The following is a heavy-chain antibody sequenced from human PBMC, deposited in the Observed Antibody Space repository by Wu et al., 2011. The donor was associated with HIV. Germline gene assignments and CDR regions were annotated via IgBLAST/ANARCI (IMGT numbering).Heavy chain of an antibody. Sequence: QVQLVQSGAEVKKPGSSVKVSCKASGGTFSSYAISWLRQAPGQGLEWMGGIIPIFGTANYAQKFQGRVTITTDESTSTAYMELSSLRSEDTAVYYCARGGGVTTFSQGHRGSMDVWGQGTTVTVSS. CDR1: GGTFSSYA. CDR2: IIPIFGTA. CDR3: ARGGGVTTFSQGHRGSMDV. D-gene: IGHD4-17*01. V-gene: IGHV1-69*05. J-gene: IGHJ6*02.